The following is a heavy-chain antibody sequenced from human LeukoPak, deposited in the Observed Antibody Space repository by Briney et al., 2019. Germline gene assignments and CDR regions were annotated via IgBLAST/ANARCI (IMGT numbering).Heavy chain of an antibody. Sequence: GASVKVSCKASGYTFTSYYMHWVRQAPGQGLEWMGIINPSGGSTNYAQKLQGRVTMTTDTSTSTAYMELRSLRSDDTAVYYCATVAGTVGLATVWGQGTLVTVSS. D-gene: IGHD6-19*01. J-gene: IGHJ4*02. CDR2: INPSGGST. CDR3: ATVAGTVGLATV. V-gene: IGHV1-46*01. CDR1: GYTFTSYY.